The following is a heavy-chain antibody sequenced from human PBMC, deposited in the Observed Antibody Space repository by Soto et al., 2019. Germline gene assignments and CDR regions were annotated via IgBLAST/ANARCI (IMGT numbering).Heavy chain of an antibody. CDR2: ISAYNGNT. V-gene: IGHV1-18*04. J-gene: IGHJ6*02. CDR1: GYTFTSYG. D-gene: IGHD2-2*01. Sequence: ASVKVSCKASGYTFTSYGISWVRQAPGQGPEWMGWISAYNGNTNYAQKLQGRVTMTTDTSTSTAYMELRSLRSDDTAVYYCARGSAFYYYYGMDVWGQGTTVTVSS. CDR3: ARGSAFYYYYGMDV.